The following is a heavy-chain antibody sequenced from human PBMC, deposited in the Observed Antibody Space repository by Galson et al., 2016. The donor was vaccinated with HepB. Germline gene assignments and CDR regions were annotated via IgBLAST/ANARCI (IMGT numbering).Heavy chain of an antibody. Sequence: SVKVSCKASGDAFSXXXISXXXQAXXXGLXXVGXXXPVXGXTXYXQKFXGRVTMTADKVTTTAXMELXSLRPDDTAVYYCGRIRGYSYGRYGMDVWGQGTTXTX. CDR3: GRIRGYSYGRYGMDV. D-gene: IGHD5-18*01. V-gene: IGHV1-69*06. CDR1: GDAFSXXX. CDR2: XXPVXGXT. J-gene: IGHJ6*02.